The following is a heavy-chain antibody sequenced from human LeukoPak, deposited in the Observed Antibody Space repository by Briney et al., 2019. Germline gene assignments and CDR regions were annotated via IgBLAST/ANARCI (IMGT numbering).Heavy chain of an antibody. CDR1: GGSISSYY. CDR2: IYYSGST. J-gene: IGHJ4*02. Sequence: PSETLSLTCTVSGGSISSYYWSWIRQPPGKGLEWIGYIYYSGSTNYNPSLKSRVTISVDTSKNQFSLKLSSVTAADTAVYYCAREDSSGWSIFDYWGQGTLVTVSS. D-gene: IGHD6-19*01. V-gene: IGHV4-59*12. CDR3: AREDSSGWSIFDY.